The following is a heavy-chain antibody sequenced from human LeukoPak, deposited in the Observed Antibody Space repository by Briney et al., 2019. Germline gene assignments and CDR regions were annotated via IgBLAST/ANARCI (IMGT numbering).Heavy chain of an antibody. CDR1: GYTLTELS. Sequence: ASVKVSCKVSGYTLTELSMHWVRQAPGKGLEWMGGFDPEDGETIYAQKFQGRVTMTEDTSTDTAYMELSSLRSEDTAVYYCATYDRPLVEYQLLKDWGQGTLVTVSS. CDR2: FDPEDGET. J-gene: IGHJ4*02. CDR3: ATYDRPLVEYQLLKD. V-gene: IGHV1-24*01. D-gene: IGHD2-2*01.